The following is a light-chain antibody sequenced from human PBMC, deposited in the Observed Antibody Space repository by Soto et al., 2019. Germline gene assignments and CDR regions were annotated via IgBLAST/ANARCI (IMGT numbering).Light chain of an antibody. CDR2: GAS. Sequence: EIVMTQSPATLSVSPGERATLSCRASQSVSSNLAWYQQKPGQAPRLLIYGASTRATGIPDRFSGSGSGTDFTLTISRLEPEDFAVYYCQQYNNWPNTFGGGTKVDIK. CDR3: QQYNNWPNT. V-gene: IGKV3D-15*01. J-gene: IGKJ4*01. CDR1: QSVSSN.